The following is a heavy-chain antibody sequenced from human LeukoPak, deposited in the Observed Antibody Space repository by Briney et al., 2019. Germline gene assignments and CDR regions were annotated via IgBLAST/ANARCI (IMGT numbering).Heavy chain of an antibody. J-gene: IGHJ4*02. Sequence: PGGSLRLSCAASGFTFSSYWMHWVRQAPGKGLVWVSRINSDGSSTSYADSVKGRFTISRDNAKNSLYLQMNSLRAEDTAVYYCARDGIGIAADDFWGQGTRVTVSS. CDR3: ARDGIGIAADDF. CDR1: GFTFSSYW. CDR2: INSDGSST. D-gene: IGHD6-13*01. V-gene: IGHV3-74*01.